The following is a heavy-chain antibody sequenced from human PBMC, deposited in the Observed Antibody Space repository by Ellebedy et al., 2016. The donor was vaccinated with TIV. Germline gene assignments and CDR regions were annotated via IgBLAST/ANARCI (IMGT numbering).Heavy chain of an antibody. CDR1: GFTFSSYW. D-gene: IGHD3-10*01. CDR2: IKQDGSEK. V-gene: IGHV3-7*01. J-gene: IGHJ6*02. Sequence: GGSLRLSCAASGFTFSSYWMSWVRQAPGKGLEWVANIKQDGSEKYYVDSVTGRFTISRDNAKNSLYLQMNSLRAEDTAVYYCAREERGYYYGSGLKWDPGYYYGMDVWGQGTTVTVSS. CDR3: AREERGYYYGSGLKWDPGYYYGMDV.